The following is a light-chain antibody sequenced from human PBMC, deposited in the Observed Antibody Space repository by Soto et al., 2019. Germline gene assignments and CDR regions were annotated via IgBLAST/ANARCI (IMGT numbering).Light chain of an antibody. V-gene: IGKV1-8*01. CDR2: AAS. CDR1: QDISSY. CDR3: QQYYSYPRT. Sequence: AIRMTQSPSSLSASTGDRVTITCRASQDISSYLAWYQQKPGKAPKFLIYAASTLQSGVPSRFSGSGSGTDFTLTLSCLQSEDFATYYCQQYYSYPRTFGQGTKVEIK. J-gene: IGKJ1*01.